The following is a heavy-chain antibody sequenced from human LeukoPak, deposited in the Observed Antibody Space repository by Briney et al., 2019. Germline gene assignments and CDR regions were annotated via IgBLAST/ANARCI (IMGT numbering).Heavy chain of an antibody. CDR3: ATPGLVPAAIGPDYYYYGMDV. Sequence: GASVKVSCKVSGYTLTELSMHWVRQAPGKGLEWMGGFDPEDGETIYAQKVQGRVTMTEDTSTDTAYMELSSLRSEDTAVYYCATPGLVPAAIGPDYYYYGMDVWGQGTTVTVSS. J-gene: IGHJ6*02. D-gene: IGHD2-2*02. V-gene: IGHV1-24*01. CDR2: FDPEDGET. CDR1: GYTLTELS.